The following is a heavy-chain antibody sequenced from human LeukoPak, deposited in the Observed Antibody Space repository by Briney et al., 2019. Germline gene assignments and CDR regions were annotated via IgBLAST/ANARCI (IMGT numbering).Heavy chain of an antibody. J-gene: IGHJ5*02. CDR3: ARALGYSSTSIDWFDP. V-gene: IGHV3-7*01. CDR2: IKQDGSEK. D-gene: IGHD2-2*01. Sequence: GGSLRLSCAASGFTFSSYWMSWVRQAPGKGLEWVANIKQDGSEKYYVDSVKGRFTISRDNAKNSLYLQMNSLRAEDTAVYYCARALGYSSTSIDWFDPWGQGTLVTVSS. CDR1: GFTFSSYW.